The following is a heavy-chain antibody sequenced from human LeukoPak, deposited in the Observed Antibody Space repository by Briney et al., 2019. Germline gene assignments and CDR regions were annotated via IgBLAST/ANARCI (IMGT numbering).Heavy chain of an antibody. CDR2: IKQDGGEK. D-gene: IGHD6-19*01. CDR3: ARIRRGWSQNWDY. J-gene: IGHJ4*02. CDR1: GFTFSSYW. V-gene: IGHV3-7*01. Sequence: GGSLRLSCEASGFTFSSYWMSWVRQAPGKGLEWVANIKQDGGEKYYVDSVKGRFSISRDNAKNSLYLQMNSLRAEDTAVYYCARIRRGWSQNWDYWGQGTLVTVSS.